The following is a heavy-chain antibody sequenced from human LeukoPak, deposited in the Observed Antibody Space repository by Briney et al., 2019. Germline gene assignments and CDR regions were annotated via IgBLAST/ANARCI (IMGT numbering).Heavy chain of an antibody. V-gene: IGHV4-34*01. CDR3: ARGGPWWFGY. D-gene: IGHD3-10*01. J-gene: IGHJ4*02. CDR1: GGSFSGYY. CDR2: INHSGST. Sequence: SETLSLTCAVYGGSFSGYYWSWIRQPPGKGLEWIGEINHSGSTNYNPSFKSRVTISVDTSKNQFSLKLSSVTAADTAVYYCARGGPWWFGYWGQGTLVTVSS.